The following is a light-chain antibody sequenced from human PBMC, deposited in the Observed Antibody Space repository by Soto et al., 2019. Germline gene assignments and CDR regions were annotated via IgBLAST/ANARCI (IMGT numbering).Light chain of an antibody. CDR3: QQRSNLIT. CDR1: QSVSSY. Sequence: EIVLTQSPDTLSLSPGERATLSCRASQSVSSYLAWYQQKPGQAPRLLIYDASNRATGILGRFRGSASGTDFTLTISSLEPEDVAVYFCQQRSNLITFGQGTRLEI. J-gene: IGKJ5*01. CDR2: DAS. V-gene: IGKV3-11*01.